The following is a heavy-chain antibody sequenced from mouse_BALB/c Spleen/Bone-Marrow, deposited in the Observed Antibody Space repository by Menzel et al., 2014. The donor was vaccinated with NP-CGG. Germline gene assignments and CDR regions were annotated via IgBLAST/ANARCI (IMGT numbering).Heavy chain of an antibody. CDR1: GFNIKDTY. CDR3: AYDRYDEGGFAF. Sequence: EVKLVESGAELVQPGASVKLSCTASGFNIKDTYMHWVKQRPEQGLEWIVGIDPANGNTKYDPKFQGKATITADTSSNTAYLQLSSLTSEDTAVYYCAYDRYDEGGFAFWGQATLVTVSA. D-gene: IGHD2-14*01. J-gene: IGHJ3*01. CDR2: IDPANGNT. V-gene: IGHV14-3*02.